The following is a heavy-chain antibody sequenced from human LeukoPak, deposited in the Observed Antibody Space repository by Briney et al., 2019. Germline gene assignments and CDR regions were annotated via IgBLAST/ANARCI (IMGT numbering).Heavy chain of an antibody. D-gene: IGHD6-6*01. CDR3: ARAVLASIAARVVWYFDL. J-gene: IGHJ2*01. V-gene: IGHV3-30-3*01. CDR2: ISYDGSNK. Sequence: GGSLRLSCAASGFTFSSYAMHWVRQAPGKGLEWVAVISYDGSNKYYADSVKGRFTISRDNSKNTVYLQMNRLRGEDTAVYYCARAVLASIAARVVWYFDLWGRGTLVTVSS. CDR1: GFTFSSYA.